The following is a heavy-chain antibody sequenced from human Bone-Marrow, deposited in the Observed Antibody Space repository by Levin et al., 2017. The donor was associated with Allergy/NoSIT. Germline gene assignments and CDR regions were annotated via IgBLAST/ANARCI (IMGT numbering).Heavy chain of an antibody. D-gene: IGHD3-22*01. V-gene: IGHV3-30*04. J-gene: IGHJ5*02. Sequence: GESLKISCAASGFTFSSYAMHWVRQAPGKGLEWVAVISYDGSNKYYADSVKGRFTISRDNSKNTLYLQMNSLRAEDTAVYYCAREYNGHYYDSSGYLGWFDPWGQGTLVTVSS. CDR1: GFTFSSYA. CDR3: AREYNGHYYDSSGYLGWFDP. CDR2: ISYDGSNK.